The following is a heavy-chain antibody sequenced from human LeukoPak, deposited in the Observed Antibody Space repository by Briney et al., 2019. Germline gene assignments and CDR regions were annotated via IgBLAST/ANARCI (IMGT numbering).Heavy chain of an antibody. V-gene: IGHV3-23*01. CDR3: AKDRPNYYGSNGHYYTRDGDY. CDR1: GFTFSIYP. Sequence: GGSLRLSCAASGFTFSIYPMSWVRQAPGKGLQWVSSITSSGDGTYYADSVKGRFTISRDNSENMLYLQMNSLRVEDTAVYFCAKDRPNYYGSNGHYYTRDGDYWGQGTLVTVSS. CDR2: ITSSGDGT. D-gene: IGHD3-22*01. J-gene: IGHJ4*02.